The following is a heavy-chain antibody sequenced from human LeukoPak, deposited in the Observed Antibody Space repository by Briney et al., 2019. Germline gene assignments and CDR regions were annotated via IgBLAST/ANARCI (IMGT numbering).Heavy chain of an antibody. CDR2: ISSSSSTI. CDR3: ARADFWSGLQYYYGMDV. J-gene: IGHJ6*02. Sequence: PGGSLRLSCAASGFTFSSYSMTWVRQAPGKGLEWVSYISSSSSTIYYADSVKGRFTISRDNAKNSLYLQMNSLRAEDTAVYYCARADFWSGLQYYYGMDVWGQGTTVTVSS. V-gene: IGHV3-48*01. D-gene: IGHD3-3*01. CDR1: GFTFSSYS.